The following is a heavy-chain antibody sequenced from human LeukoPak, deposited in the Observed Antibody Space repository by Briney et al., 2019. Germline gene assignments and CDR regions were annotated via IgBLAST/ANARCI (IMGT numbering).Heavy chain of an antibody. J-gene: IGHJ4*02. V-gene: IGHV3-23*01. CDR3: AKGGEWELPIDY. CDR2: ISGSGRST. D-gene: IGHD1-26*01. Sequence: PGGSLRLSCAASGFTFSNYGMKWVRQAPGKGLEWVSTISGSGRSTYSADSVKGRFTISTDNSKKTLYLQMNSLRAEDTAVYYCAKGGEWELPIDYWGQGTLVTVSS. CDR1: GFTFSNYG.